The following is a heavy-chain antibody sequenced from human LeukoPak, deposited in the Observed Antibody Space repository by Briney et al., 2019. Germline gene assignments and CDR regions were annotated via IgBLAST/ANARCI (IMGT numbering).Heavy chain of an antibody. CDR3: ACLRGPSDY. Sequence: GGSLRLSCAASGFTFSSYWMHWVRQAPGKGLVWVSRINSDGSSTSYAGSVKGRFTISRDNTKNSLYLQMDSLTADDTAVYFCACLRGPSDYWGQGTLVTVSS. D-gene: IGHD4-17*01. V-gene: IGHV3-74*01. CDR1: GFTFSSYW. J-gene: IGHJ4*02. CDR2: INSDGSST.